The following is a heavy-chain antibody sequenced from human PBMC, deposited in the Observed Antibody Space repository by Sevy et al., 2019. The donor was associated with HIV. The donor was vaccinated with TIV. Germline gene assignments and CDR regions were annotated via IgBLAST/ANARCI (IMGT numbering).Heavy chain of an antibody. CDR1: GYTFKTYG. CDR3: ARERPQGVVRIPGRMWGGVTY. D-gene: IGHD3-16*01. CDR2: ISAYSGDT. J-gene: IGHJ4*02. V-gene: IGHV1-18*01. Sequence: ASVKVSCKTFGYTFKTYGISWVRQAPGQGLEWMGWISAYSGDTNFAQKFQGRVTMTTDTSTSTGYMELSSLISDDTAVNFCARERPQGVVRIPGRMWGGVTYWGQGTVVTGSS.